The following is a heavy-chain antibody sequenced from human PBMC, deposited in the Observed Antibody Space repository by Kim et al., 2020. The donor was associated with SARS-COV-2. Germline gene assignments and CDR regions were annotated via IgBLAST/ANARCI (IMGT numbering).Heavy chain of an antibody. CDR3: ARVGRREILGSTRYYYYGMDV. J-gene: IGHJ6*02. CDR1: GYTFTSYY. Sequence: ASVKVSCKASGYTFTSYYMHWVRQAPGQGLEWMGIINPSGGSTSYAQKFQGRVTMTRDTSTSTVYMELSSLRSEDTAVYYCARVGRREILGSTRYYYYGMDVCGQGTTVTVSS. V-gene: IGHV1-46*01. CDR2: INPSGGST. D-gene: IGHD5-12*01.